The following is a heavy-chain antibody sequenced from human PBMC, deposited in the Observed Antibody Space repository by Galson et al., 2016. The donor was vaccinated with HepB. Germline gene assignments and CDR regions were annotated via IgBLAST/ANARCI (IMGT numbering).Heavy chain of an antibody. CDR2: INAYNGNT. J-gene: IGHJ4*02. CDR3: AKDARRRITVFGAASDS. Sequence: SVKVSCKASGYTFISYGISWVRQAPGQELEWMGWINAYNGNTIYAQKFQGRVNMTTDTSTTTVYMELRSLTSDDTALYYCAKDARRRITVFGAASDSWGQGTLVTVSS. CDR1: GYTFISYG. V-gene: IGHV1-18*01. D-gene: IGHD3-3*01.